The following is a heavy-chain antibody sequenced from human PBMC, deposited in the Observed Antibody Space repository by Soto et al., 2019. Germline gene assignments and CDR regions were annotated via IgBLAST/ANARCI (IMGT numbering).Heavy chain of an antibody. V-gene: IGHV3-30*18. Sequence: HPGGSLRLSCAASGFTFSSYGMHWVRQAPGKGLEWVAVISYDGSNKYYADSVKGRFTISRDNSKNTLYLQMSSLRAEDTAVYYCAKARSGSCYSSVDFWGQGTLVTVSS. J-gene: IGHJ4*02. D-gene: IGHD2-15*01. CDR3: AKARSGSCYSSVDF. CDR1: GFTFSSYG. CDR2: ISYDGSNK.